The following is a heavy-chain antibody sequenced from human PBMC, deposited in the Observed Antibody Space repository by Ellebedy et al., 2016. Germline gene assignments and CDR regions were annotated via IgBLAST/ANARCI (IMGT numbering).Heavy chain of an antibody. V-gene: IGHV4-59*01. D-gene: IGHD6-19*01. CDR2: IHHTGHS. CDR3: AKWNGGWYAFDV. J-gene: IGHJ3*01. Sequence: SETLSLTCAVSGASITDFYWNWIRQPPGKGLEWIGFIHHTGHSNYNPSLKSRVTMSVDTSRSQFSLRLTSVTEADTAVYYCAKWNGGWYAFDVWGQGTLVTVSS. CDR1: GASITDFY.